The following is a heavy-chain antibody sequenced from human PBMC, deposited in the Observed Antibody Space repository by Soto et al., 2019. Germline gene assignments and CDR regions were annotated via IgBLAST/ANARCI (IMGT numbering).Heavy chain of an antibody. J-gene: IGHJ4*02. CDR3: VRDRGAPRKYYFDF. CDR1: GFTFNGYG. V-gene: IGHV3-48*02. Sequence: GGSLRLSCAASGFTFNGYGMNWVLQGPGKGLEWVSYINSGSTIIYYADSVKGRFTISRDNAENSLYLQMNSLRDDDTAVYYWVRDRGAPRKYYFDFRGQGALVIVAS. D-gene: IGHD1-26*01. CDR2: INSGSTII.